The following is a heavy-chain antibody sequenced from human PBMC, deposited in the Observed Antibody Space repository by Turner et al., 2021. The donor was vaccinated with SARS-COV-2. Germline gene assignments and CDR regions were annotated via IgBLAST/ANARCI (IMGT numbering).Heavy chain of an antibody. J-gene: IGHJ6*02. V-gene: IGHV3-21*01. D-gene: IGHD1-1*01. CDR3: ASEAFSDHFYNGIDV. Sequence: EEQLVESGGGLVKPGGSLSLSCVASGFTFRSRILNWVRQDPGKGLEWVSSISSSSSNIHYADSVKGRFTISRDNARNSVYLQMDSLRAEVTAVYYCASEAFSDHFYNGIDVWGQGTMVTVSS. CDR1: GFTFRSRI. CDR2: ISSSSSNI.